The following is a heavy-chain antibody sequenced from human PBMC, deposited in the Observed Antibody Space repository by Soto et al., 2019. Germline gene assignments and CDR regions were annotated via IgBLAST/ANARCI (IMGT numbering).Heavy chain of an antibody. V-gene: IGHV5-51*01. D-gene: IGHD6-6*01. CDR2: IYPGDSDV. Sequence: PGESLKISCKGSGYRFTDHWIGWVRQMPGKGLEWMGVIYPGDSDVRITPSFQGQVTISVDKSINTAYLQWSSLKASDTAFYYCATRHSSPSYDFWCQGTLVTSPQ. CDR1: GYRFTDHW. CDR3: ATRHSSPSYDF. J-gene: IGHJ4*02.